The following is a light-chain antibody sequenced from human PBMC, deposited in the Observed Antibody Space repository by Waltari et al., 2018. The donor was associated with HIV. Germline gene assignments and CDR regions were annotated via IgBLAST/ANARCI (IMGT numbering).Light chain of an antibody. V-gene: IGKV3D-7*01. CDR3: QQDDNLPWT. CDR1: QSVSSTY. J-gene: IGKJ1*01. Sequence: IVMTQSPATLSLSRGERATLSCRASQSVSSTYLSWYQQKPGQAPRLLIYAASTRATGIPARFGGSGSGTDFTLTISSLQPEDFAVYYCQQDDNLPWTFGQGTKVEI. CDR2: AAS.